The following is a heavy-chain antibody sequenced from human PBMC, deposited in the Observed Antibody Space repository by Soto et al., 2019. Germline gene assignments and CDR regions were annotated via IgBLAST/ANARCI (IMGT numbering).Heavy chain of an antibody. V-gene: IGHV1-18*01. D-gene: IGHD2-21*01. CDR3: ARVYCGGDCFSGGDFDY. Sequence: QVQLVQSGTEVKKAGSAVKVSCKTSGYTFTTYGISWIRQAPGQGLEWIAWISVYNGDTNYAQNVRGRLTMTTDTLTTTAYLELRSLRSDDTAVYYCARVYCGGDCFSGGDFDYWGQGTLVTVS. CDR1: GYTFTTYG. CDR2: ISVYNGDT. J-gene: IGHJ4*02.